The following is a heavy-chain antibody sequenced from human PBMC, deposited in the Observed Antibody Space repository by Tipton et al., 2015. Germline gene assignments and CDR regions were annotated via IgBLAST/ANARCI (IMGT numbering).Heavy chain of an antibody. CDR3: ARDLEHGMDV. V-gene: IGHV4-4*02. J-gene: IGHJ6*02. D-gene: IGHD5-24*01. Sequence: PGLVKPSETPSLTCAVSGGSISSTNWWTWVRQPPGKGLEWIGEISQSGNTNYNPSLKSRVTISADKSKNQFSLTLNSVAAADTAVYYCARDLEHGMDVWGHGTTVTVSS. CDR1: GGSISSTNW. CDR2: ISQSGNT.